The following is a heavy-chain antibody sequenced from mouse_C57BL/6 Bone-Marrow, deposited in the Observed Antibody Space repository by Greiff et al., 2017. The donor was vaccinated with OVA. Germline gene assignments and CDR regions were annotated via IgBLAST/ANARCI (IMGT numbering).Heavy chain of an antibody. CDR3: ARRGYYGSSLYDYDG. CDR2: ISYDGSN. J-gene: IGHJ2*01. Sequence: DVQLQESGPGLVKPSQSLSFTCSVSGYSFTRGYFWNWIRQFPGNILEWMGFISYDGSNNYNPSLKNRITFTRDTSKNQFFLKLNTVTTEDTAAYYCARRGYYGSSLYDYDGWGKGTTLTVAS. D-gene: IGHD1-1*01. V-gene: IGHV3-6*01. CDR1: GYSFTRGYF.